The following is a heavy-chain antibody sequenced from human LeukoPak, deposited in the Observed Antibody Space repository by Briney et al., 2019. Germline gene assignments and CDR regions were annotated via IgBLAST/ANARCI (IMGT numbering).Heavy chain of an antibody. Sequence: SSVKVSCKASGGTFSSYAISWVRQAPGQALEWVGGIIPIFGTANYAQKFQGRVTITADESTSTAYMELSSLRSEDTAVYYCARDRTRNNWNYDWFDPWGQGTLVTVSS. CDR3: ARDRTRNNWNYDWFDP. V-gene: IGHV1-69*01. J-gene: IGHJ5*02. CDR1: GGTFSSYA. D-gene: IGHD1-7*01. CDR2: IIPIFGTA.